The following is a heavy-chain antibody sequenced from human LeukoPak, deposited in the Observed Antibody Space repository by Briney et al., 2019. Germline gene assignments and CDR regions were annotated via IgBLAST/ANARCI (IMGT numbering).Heavy chain of an antibody. D-gene: IGHD3-22*01. CDR3: AREHTLYYYDSSGYYRSDAFDI. CDR1: GGSISSYY. J-gene: IGHJ3*02. V-gene: IGHV4-59*12. CDR2: IYYSGST. Sequence: SETLSLTCTVSGGSISSYYWSWIRQPPGKGLEWIGYIYYSGSTNYNPSLKSRVTISVDTSKNQFSLKLSSVTAADTAVYYCAREHTLYYYDSSGYYRSDAFDIWGQGTMVTVSS.